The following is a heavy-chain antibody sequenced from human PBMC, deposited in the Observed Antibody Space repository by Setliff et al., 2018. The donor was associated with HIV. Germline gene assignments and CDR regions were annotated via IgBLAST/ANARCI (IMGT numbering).Heavy chain of an antibody. CDR3: ARDFAGYDILTGYTTRYAFDI. V-gene: IGHV1-2*02. CDR2: INPNSGGT. D-gene: IGHD3-9*01. J-gene: IGHJ3*02. CDR1: GYTFTGYY. Sequence: WASVKVSCKASGYTFTGYYMHWVRQAPGQGLEWMGWINPNSGGTNYAQKFQGRVTMTSDTSISTAYMELSRLRSDNTAVYCCARDFAGYDILTGYTTRYAFDIWGQGTMVTVSS.